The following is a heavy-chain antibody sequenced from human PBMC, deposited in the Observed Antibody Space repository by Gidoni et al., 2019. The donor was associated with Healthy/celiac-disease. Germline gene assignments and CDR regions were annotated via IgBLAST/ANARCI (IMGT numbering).Heavy chain of an antibody. Sequence: QVQLVQSGAEVKKPGSSVKVSCKASGGTFSSYAISWVRQAPGQGLEWMGRIIPILGIANYAQKFQGRVTITADKSTSTAYMELSSLRSEDTAVYYCARDWLASIPAAMPASNYYYYYYGMDVWGQGTTVTVSS. D-gene: IGHD2-2*01. CDR3: ARDWLASIPAAMPASNYYYYYYGMDV. CDR1: GGTFSSYA. V-gene: IGHV1-69*04. CDR2: IIPILGIA. J-gene: IGHJ6*02.